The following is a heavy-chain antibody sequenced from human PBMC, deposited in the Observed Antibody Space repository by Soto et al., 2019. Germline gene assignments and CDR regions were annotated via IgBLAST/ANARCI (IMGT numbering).Heavy chain of an antibody. CDR2: IHHSGST. Sequence: VQLQESGPGLVKPSETLSLTCTVSDGSVSSGRCYWSWIRKPPGEGLQYIGYIHHSGSTNYNPSLKSRVSTSVDTSKNQFSLKLSSVTAADTAVYYCARGSLVGWYFDLWGRGTLVTVSS. V-gene: IGHV4-61*01. CDR3: ARGSLVGWYFDL. D-gene: IGHD2-15*01. J-gene: IGHJ2*01. CDR1: DGSVSSGRCY.